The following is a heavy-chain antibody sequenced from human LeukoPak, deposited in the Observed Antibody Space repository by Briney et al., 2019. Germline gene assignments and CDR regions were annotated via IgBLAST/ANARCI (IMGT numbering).Heavy chain of an antibody. D-gene: IGHD3-10*01. V-gene: IGHV3-23*01. CDR1: GFTFNNYV. CDR3: AKGVPDYIHYFDY. Sequence: GGSLRLSCAASGFTFNNYVMNWVRQAPGKGLGWVSAVSGSGGSTYYADSVKGRFTISRDSSKNTLYLQMNSLRAEDTAIYYCAKGVPDYIHYFDYWGQGTLVTVSS. CDR2: VSGSGGST. J-gene: IGHJ4*02.